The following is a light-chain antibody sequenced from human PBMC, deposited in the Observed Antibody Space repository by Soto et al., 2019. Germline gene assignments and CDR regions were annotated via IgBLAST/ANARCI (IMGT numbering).Light chain of an antibody. Sequence: DIHMTQSPSTLSASVGDRVTITCRASQNINSWLAWYQQKPGKAPKLLIYEASSLEKGVPARFGGSGSGTEFTLTISSLQPDDVATYYCQQYNVYSWTFGQGTKVDIK. J-gene: IGKJ1*01. V-gene: IGKV1-5*03. CDR2: EAS. CDR1: QNINSW. CDR3: QQYNVYSWT.